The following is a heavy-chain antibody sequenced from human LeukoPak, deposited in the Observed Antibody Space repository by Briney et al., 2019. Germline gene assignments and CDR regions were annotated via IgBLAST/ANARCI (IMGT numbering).Heavy chain of an antibody. Sequence: ASVKVSCKASGYTLTSYGISWVRQAPGQGLEWMGWISAYNGNTNYAQKLQGRVTMTTDTSTSTAYMELSSLRSEDTAVYYCATGGVAAAAYYFDYWGQGTLVTVSS. D-gene: IGHD6-13*01. CDR3: ATGGVAAAAYYFDY. CDR1: GYTLTSYG. CDR2: ISAYNGNT. V-gene: IGHV1-18*01. J-gene: IGHJ4*02.